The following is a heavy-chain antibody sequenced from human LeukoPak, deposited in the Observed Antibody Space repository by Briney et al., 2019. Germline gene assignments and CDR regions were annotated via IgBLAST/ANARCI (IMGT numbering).Heavy chain of an antibody. Sequence: GGSLRLSCAASGFTFSSYWMSWVRQAPGKGLEWVANIKQDGSEKYYVDSVKGRFTISRDNAKNSLYLQMNSLRAEDTAVYYCARVKGYSSGWGEWYFDLWGRGTLVTVSS. CDR2: IKQDGSEK. J-gene: IGHJ2*01. V-gene: IGHV3-7*01. D-gene: IGHD6-19*01. CDR3: ARVKGYSSGWGEWYFDL. CDR1: GFTFSSYW.